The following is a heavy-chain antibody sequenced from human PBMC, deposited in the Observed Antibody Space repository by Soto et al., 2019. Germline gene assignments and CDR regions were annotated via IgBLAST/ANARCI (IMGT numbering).Heavy chain of an antibody. J-gene: IGHJ4*02. V-gene: IGHV3-33*01. D-gene: IGHD2-15*01. Sequence: VGSLRLSCAASGFTFSSYGMHWVRQAPGKGLEWVAVIWYDGNNKYYADSVKGRFTISRDNSKNTLYLQMNSLRAEDTAVYYCARDKGGGSDNFDYWGQGTLVTVSS. CDR1: GFTFSSYG. CDR3: ARDKGGGSDNFDY. CDR2: IWYDGNNK.